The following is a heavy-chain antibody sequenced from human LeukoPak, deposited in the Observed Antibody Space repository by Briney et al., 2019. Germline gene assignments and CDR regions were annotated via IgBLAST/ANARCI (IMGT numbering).Heavy chain of an antibody. D-gene: IGHD3-16*01. J-gene: IGHJ5*02. CDR2: INPDGSQK. Sequence: GGSLSLSCAPSGLTFSLYWMTWVRHSPGKGLEWVADINPDGSQKYSVDTVKGKFTISRDNAKNSLFLQMNSLRAEDTAVYYCVRQMIRFWFDPWGQGTQVTVSS. CDR3: VRQMIRFWFDP. CDR1: GLTFSLYW. V-gene: IGHV3-7*01.